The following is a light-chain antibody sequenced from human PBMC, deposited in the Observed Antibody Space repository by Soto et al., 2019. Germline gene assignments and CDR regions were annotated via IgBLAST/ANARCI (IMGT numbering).Light chain of an antibody. Sequence: QSVLTQPASVSGSPGQSITISCTGTSSDVGGYNYVSWYQQHPGKAPKLMIYEVSNRPSGVSNRFSGSKSGNTASLTISGLQAEDEADYYCQSYDSRLSTSLFGGGTKLTVL. CDR3: QSYDSRLSTSL. V-gene: IGLV2-14*01. J-gene: IGLJ2*01. CDR2: EVS. CDR1: SSDVGGYNY.